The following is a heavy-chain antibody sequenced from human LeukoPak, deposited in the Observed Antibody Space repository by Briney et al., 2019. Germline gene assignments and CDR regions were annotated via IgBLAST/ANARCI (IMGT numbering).Heavy chain of an antibody. CDR1: GHTFTSYY. Sequence: GASVKVSCKASGHTFTSYYMHWVRQAPGQGLEWMGIINPSGGSTSYAQKFQGRVTMTRDTSTSTVYMELRSLRSEDTAVYYCARDSGSYRYLESFDYWGQGTLVTVYS. V-gene: IGHV1-46*01. CDR2: INPSGGST. CDR3: ARDSGSYRYLESFDY. J-gene: IGHJ4*02. D-gene: IGHD1-26*01.